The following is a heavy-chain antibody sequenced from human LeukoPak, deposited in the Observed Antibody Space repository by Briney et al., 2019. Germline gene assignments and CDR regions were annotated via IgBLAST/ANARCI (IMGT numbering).Heavy chain of an antibody. D-gene: IGHD1-14*01. Sequence: PSQTLSLTCTVSGGSISSGGYYWSWIRQPPGNGLEWIGYIYHTGSTYYNPSLKSRVTISVGRSKNQFSLKLSSVTAADTAVYYCARQYAANNQSKYRHKGQGGAWFDPWGQGTLVTVSS. V-gene: IGHV4-30-2*01. CDR3: ARQYAANNQSKYRHKGQGGAWFDP. CDR2: IYHTGST. CDR1: GGSISSGGYY. J-gene: IGHJ5*02.